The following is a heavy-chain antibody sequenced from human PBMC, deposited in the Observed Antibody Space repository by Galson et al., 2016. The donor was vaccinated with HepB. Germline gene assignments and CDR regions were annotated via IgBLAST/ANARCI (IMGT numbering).Heavy chain of an antibody. J-gene: IGHJ4*02. V-gene: IGHV3-23*01. Sequence: SLRLSCAASGFTFGRYAMSWVRQAPGKGLEWVSAISGDGGSTYSAGSVQGRFTSSRDRSTNTMHLQMNSLRTDDTAVYYCARFTQEWLDRVYYFDYWRQGTLVTVSS. CDR3: ARFTQEWLDRVYYFDY. CDR2: ISGDGGST. D-gene: IGHD6-19*01. CDR1: GFTFGRYA.